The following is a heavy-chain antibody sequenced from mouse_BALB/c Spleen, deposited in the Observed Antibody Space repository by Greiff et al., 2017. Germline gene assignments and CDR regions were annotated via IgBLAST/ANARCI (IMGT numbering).Heavy chain of an antibody. D-gene: IGHD2-10*01. CDR2: IDPYNGGT. CDR3: ARAYYGNYGFAY. CDR1: GYSFTGYN. J-gene: IGHJ3*01. V-gene: IGHV1S135*01. Sequence: VQLKESGPELGKPGASVKISCKASGYSFTGYNMYWVKQSHRKSLEWIGYIDPYNGGTSYNQKSKGKATLTVDKSSSTAYMHLNSLTSEDSAIYYCARAYYGNYGFAYWGQGTLVTVSA.